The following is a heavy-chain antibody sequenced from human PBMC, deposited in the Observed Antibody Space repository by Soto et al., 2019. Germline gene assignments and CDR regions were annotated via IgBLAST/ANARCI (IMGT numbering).Heavy chain of an antibody. Sequence: SETLSLTCTVSGGSISSSSYYWGWIRQPPGKGLEWIGSIYYSGSTYYNPSLKSRVTISVDTSKNQFSLKLSSVTAADTAVYYCARQIPPSWSGWYERRYYYYYMDVWGKGTTVT. D-gene: IGHD6-19*01. CDR1: GGSISSSSYY. CDR3: ARQIPPSWSGWYERRYYYYYMDV. V-gene: IGHV4-39*01. J-gene: IGHJ6*03. CDR2: IYYSGST.